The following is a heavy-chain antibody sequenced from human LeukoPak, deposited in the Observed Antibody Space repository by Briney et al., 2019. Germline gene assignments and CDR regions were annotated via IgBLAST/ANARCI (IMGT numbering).Heavy chain of an antibody. Sequence: GGSLRLSCAASGFTFSSYAMNSVRQVPEKGLEWVSAISGSSGNANYADSVKGRFTVSRDNSKNTLYLQMISLRAEDTALYYCAKDGAKDGRTGSLGHYFDYWGQGILVIVSS. CDR3: AKDGAKDGRTGSLGHYFDY. CDR1: GFTFSSYA. J-gene: IGHJ4*02. CDR2: ISGSSGNA. D-gene: IGHD2-8*02. V-gene: IGHV3-23*01.